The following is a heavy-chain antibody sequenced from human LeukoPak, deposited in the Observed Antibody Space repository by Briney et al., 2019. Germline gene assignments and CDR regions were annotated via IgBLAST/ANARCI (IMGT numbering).Heavy chain of an antibody. CDR1: GGSIRTGGYY. Sequence: SQTLSLTCTVSGGSIRTGGYYWSWLRQQSGKGLEWIGYIYYSGSTYYNPSLKSRASVSIDTSKNQFSLKLSSVTAADTAVYYCARFQNDGDPRGTFDPWGQGTLVTVSS. CDR2: IYYSGST. D-gene: IGHD4-17*01. J-gene: IGHJ5*02. V-gene: IGHV4-31*03. CDR3: ARFQNDGDPRGTFDP.